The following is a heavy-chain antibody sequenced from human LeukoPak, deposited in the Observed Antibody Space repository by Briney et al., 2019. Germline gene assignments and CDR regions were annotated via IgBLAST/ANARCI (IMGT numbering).Heavy chain of an antibody. CDR3: ARGPIAVAAAYYYYYYMDV. D-gene: IGHD6-19*01. J-gene: IGHJ6*03. Sequence: ASVQVSCKASGGTFSSYAISWVRQAPGQGLEWMGGFIPIFGTANYAQKFHGRVAIPTDESTSTAYMEPSSLRSEDTAVYYCARGPIAVAAAYYYYYYMDVWGKGTTVTVSS. V-gene: IGHV1-69*05. CDR1: GGTFSSYA. CDR2: FIPIFGTA.